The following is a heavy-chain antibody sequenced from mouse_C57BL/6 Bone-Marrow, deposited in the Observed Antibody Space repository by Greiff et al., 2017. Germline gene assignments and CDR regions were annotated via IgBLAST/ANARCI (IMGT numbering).Heavy chain of an antibody. Sequence: LVESGPELVKPGASVKLSCKASGYTFTSYDINWVKQRPGQGLEWIGWIYPRDGSTKYNEKFKGKATLTVDTSSSTAYMELHSLTSEDSAVYFCASGWGYFDYWGQGTTLTVSS. V-gene: IGHV1-85*01. CDR1: GYTFTSYD. D-gene: IGHD3-3*01. CDR3: ASGWGYFDY. J-gene: IGHJ2*01. CDR2: IYPRDGST.